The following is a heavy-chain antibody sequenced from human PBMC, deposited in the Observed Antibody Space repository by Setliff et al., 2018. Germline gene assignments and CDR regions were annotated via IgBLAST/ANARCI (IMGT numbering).Heavy chain of an antibody. Sequence: SETLSLTCNVSGDSISSTYHWGWIRQSPGKGLEGIGTIYYSGNTYYNPSLNSRLTISVDTSKNQFSLRLTSVTAAATALYYCPGVRNTQNGFFDYWSQGTLVTVSS. J-gene: IGHJ4*02. V-gene: IGHV4-38-2*02. CDR2: IYYSGNT. D-gene: IGHD1-1*01. CDR1: GDSISSTYH. CDR3: PGVRNTQNGFFDY.